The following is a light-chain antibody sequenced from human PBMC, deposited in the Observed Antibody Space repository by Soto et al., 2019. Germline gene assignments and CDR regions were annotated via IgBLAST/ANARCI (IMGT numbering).Light chain of an antibody. CDR2: DVS. CDR3: SSYTXSSIPYV. CDR1: SSDVGGYNY. J-gene: IGLJ1*01. Sequence: SVLTQPASVSGSPGQSITISCTGTSSDVGGYNYVSWYQQHPGKAPKLMIYDVSNRPSGVSNRFSGSKSGNTASLTISGLQAEDEADYYCSSYTXSSIPYVFGTGTKVTVL. V-gene: IGLV2-14*01.